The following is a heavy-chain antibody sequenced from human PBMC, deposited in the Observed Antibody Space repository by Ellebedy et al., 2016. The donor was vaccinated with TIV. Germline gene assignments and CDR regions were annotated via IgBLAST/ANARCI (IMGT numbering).Heavy chain of an antibody. CDR2: ISTSSSYT. CDR1: GFTFSDYY. J-gene: IGHJ3*02. CDR3: ARVYCSGATCPAAFDI. V-gene: IGHV3-11*06. D-gene: IGHD2-15*01. Sequence: GESLKISCVASGFTFSDYYMSWIRQAPGKGLEWVSTISTSSSYTKCADSVKGRFTVSRDDAKNSLYLHMNSLKAEDTAVYYCARVYCSGATCPAAFDIWGQGTMVTVSS.